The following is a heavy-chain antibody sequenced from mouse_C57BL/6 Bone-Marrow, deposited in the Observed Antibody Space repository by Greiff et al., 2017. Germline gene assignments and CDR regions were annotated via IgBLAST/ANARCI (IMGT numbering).Heavy chain of an antibody. V-gene: IGHV14-1*01. D-gene: IGHD1-1*02. J-gene: IGHJ1*03. Sequence: VQLQQSGAELVRPGASVKLSCTASGFNFKGYYMHWVKQRPEQGLEWIGRIDPEDGDTEYAPKFQGKATMTADTSSNTAYLQLSSLTSEDAAVYDCTGGNYSYFDFGGRGTTVTVSS. CDR2: IDPEDGDT. CDR1: GFNFKGYY. CDR3: TGGNYSYFDF.